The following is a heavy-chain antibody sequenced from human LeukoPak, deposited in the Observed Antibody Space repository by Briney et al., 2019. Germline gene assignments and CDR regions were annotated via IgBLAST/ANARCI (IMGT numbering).Heavy chain of an antibody. J-gene: IGHJ4*02. CDR1: GFTFDDYA. D-gene: IGHD3-10*01. V-gene: IGHV3-43*02. CDR3: AKDTEMHYYGSGSLVDY. CDR2: ISGDGGST. Sequence: GGSLRLSCAASGFTFDDYAMHWVRQAPGKGLEWVSLISGDGGSTYYADSVKGRFTISRDNIKNSLYLQMNSLRTEDTALYYCAKDTEMHYYGSGSLVDYWGQGTLVTVSS.